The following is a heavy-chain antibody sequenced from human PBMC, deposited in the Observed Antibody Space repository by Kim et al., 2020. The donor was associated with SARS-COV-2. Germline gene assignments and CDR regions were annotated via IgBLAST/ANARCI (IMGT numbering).Heavy chain of an antibody. D-gene: IGHD5-12*01. V-gene: IGHV5-51*01. CDR3: ARIGYSGYDLPKYYYYGMDV. CDR1: GYSFTSYW. CDR2: IYPGDSDT. Sequence: GESLKISCKGSGYSFTSYWIGWVRQMPGKGLEWMGIIYPGDSDTRYSPSFQGQVTISADKSISTAYLQWSSLKASDTAMYYCARIGYSGYDLPKYYYYGMDVWGQGTTVTVSS. J-gene: IGHJ6*02.